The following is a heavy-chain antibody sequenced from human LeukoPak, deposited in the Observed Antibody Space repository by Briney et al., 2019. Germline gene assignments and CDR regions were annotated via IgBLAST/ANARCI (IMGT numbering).Heavy chain of an antibody. CDR1: GFSFSTYG. J-gene: IGHJ4*02. D-gene: IGHD2-15*01. CDR2: IWFDGSNK. V-gene: IGHV3-33*01. Sequence: PGGSLRLSCEASGFSFSTYGMHWVRQAPGKGLEWVALIWFDGSNKHYADSVKGRFTISRDNSKNTMYLQMDSLRAEDTAVYYCARDQLYCSGGICYFDYWGQGTLVTVSS. CDR3: ARDQLYCSGGICYFDY.